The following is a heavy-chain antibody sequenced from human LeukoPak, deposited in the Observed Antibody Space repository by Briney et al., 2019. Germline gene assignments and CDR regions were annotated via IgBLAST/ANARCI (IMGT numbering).Heavy chain of an antibody. CDR2: ISSSSSTI. CDR3: AREFRGVISYFDY. V-gene: IGHV3-48*01. CDR1: GFTFSSYW. D-gene: IGHD3-10*01. Sequence: GGSLRLSCAASGFTFSSYWMHWVRQAPGKGLEWVSYISSSSSTIYYADSVKGRFTISRDNAKNSLYLQMNSLRAEDTAVYYCAREFRGVISYFDYWGQGTLVTVSS. J-gene: IGHJ4*02.